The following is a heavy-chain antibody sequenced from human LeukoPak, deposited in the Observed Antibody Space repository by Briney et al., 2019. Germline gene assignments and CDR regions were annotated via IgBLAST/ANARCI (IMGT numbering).Heavy chain of an antibody. CDR3: AIARIQLFDY. D-gene: IGHD5-18*01. V-gene: IGHV4-34*01. CDR1: GGSFSGYY. CDR2: INHSGST. J-gene: IGHJ4*02. Sequence: SETLSLTCAVYGGSFSGYYWSWIRQPPGKGLEWIGEINHSGSTNYNPSLKSRVTISVDTSKNQFSLKLSSVTAADTAVYYCAIARIQLFDYWGQGILVTVSS.